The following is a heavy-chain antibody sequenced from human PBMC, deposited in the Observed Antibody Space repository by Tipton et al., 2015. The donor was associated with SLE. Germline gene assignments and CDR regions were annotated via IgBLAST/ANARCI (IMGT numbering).Heavy chain of an antibody. CDR1: GFTFSSYE. J-gene: IGHJ3*02. Sequence: SLRLSCAASGFTFSSYEMNWVRQAPGKGLEWVSYITTSGNIVFYADSLKGRFTTSRDNAENSLYLQLNSLRAEDTAVYYCAREIPATGGDALDIWGQGTMVTVSS. D-gene: IGHD6-13*01. CDR2: ITTSGNIV. CDR3: AREIPATGGDALDI. V-gene: IGHV3-48*03.